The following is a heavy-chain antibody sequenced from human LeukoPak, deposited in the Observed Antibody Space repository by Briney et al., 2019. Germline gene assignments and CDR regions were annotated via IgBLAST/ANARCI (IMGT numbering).Heavy chain of an antibody. Sequence: SETLSLTCTVSGGSINGSYESWIRQPAGKGLEWIGRILTGGTTHYNPSLTRRVTMSGDTSKNQFSLRLGSVTSSDTAVYYCARVFDKDVWGKGTTVTVSS. CDR2: ILTGGTT. CDR1: GGSINGSY. CDR3: ARVFDKDV. V-gene: IGHV4-4*07. D-gene: IGHD2-21*01. J-gene: IGHJ6*03.